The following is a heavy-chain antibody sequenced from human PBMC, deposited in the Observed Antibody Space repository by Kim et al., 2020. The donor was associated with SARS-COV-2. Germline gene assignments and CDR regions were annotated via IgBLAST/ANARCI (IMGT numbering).Heavy chain of an antibody. Sequence: SVKVSCKASGGTFSSYAISWVRQAPGQGLGWMGGIIPIFGTANYAQKFQGRVTITADESTSTAYMELSSLRSEDTAVYYCARPSGKYGGCFDYWGQGTLVTVSS. D-gene: IGHD5-12*01. J-gene: IGHJ4*02. CDR3: ARPSGKYGGCFDY. V-gene: IGHV1-69*13. CDR1: GGTFSSYA. CDR2: IIPIFGTA.